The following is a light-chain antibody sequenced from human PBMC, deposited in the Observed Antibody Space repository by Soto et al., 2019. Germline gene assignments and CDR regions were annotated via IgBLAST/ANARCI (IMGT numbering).Light chain of an antibody. CDR2: DAS. CDR3: QQRSNWPPEVT. Sequence: EIVLTQSPDTLSLSPGERATLSSRASHSVRSSLAWYQQKPGQAPRLLIYDASNRATGIPARFSGSGSGTDFTLTISSLEPEDFAVYYCQQRSNWPPEVTFGPGTKVDIK. V-gene: IGKV3-11*01. J-gene: IGKJ3*01. CDR1: HSVRSS.